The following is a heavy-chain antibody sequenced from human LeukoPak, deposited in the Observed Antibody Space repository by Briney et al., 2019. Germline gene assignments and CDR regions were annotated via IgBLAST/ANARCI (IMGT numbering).Heavy chain of an antibody. D-gene: IGHD2-2*01. V-gene: IGHV4-4*07. J-gene: IGHJ5*02. CDR3: ARGPDIVVVPAADLNWFDP. CDR1: GGSISSYY. Sequence: SETLSLTCTVSGGSISSYYWSWIRQPAGKGLEWIGRIYTSGSTNYNPSLKSRVTMSVDTSKNQFSLKLSSVTAADTAVYCCARGPDIVVVPAADLNWFDPWGQGTLVTVSS. CDR2: IYTSGST.